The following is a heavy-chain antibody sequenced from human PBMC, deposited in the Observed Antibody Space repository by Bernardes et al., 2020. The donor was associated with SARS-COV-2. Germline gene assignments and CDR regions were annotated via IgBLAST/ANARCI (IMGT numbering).Heavy chain of an antibody. CDR3: ARDRPYSSSWPSYYYYYYGMDV. CDR1: GGSISSYY. Sequence: SETLSLTCTVSGGSISSYYWSWIRQPPGKGLEWIGYIYYSGSTNYNPSLKSRVTISVDTSKNQFSLKLSSVTAADTAVYYCARDRPYSSSWPSYYYYYYGMDVWGQGTTVTVSS. J-gene: IGHJ6*02. V-gene: IGHV4-59*01. D-gene: IGHD6-13*01. CDR2: IYYSGST.